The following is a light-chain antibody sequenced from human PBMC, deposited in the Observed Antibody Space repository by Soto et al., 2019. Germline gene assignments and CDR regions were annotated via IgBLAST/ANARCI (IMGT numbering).Light chain of an antibody. CDR3: QQYIRWPLT. J-gene: IGKJ4*01. CDR1: QSVRNN. Sequence: EVVMTQSPATLSVSPGERATLSCKASQSVRNNLVWYLQKPGQAPRPIIYGASTRATGTPARFSGSGSGTEFTLTISSLQSEDYAVYFCQQYIRWPLTFGGGTKVDIK. CDR2: GAS. V-gene: IGKV3-15*01.